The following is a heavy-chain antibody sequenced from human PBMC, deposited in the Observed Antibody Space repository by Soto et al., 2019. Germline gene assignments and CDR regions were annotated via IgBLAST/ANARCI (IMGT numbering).Heavy chain of an antibody. J-gene: IGHJ6*02. D-gene: IGHD3-10*01. V-gene: IGHV3-23*01. CDR2: VSTTGRST. Sequence: GGSLRLSCRASGLAFGNYAMNWVRQVPGRGLEWVAGVSTTGRSTYYADSVKGRFTISRDNSKITVYLQMNSLRAEDTAAYYCAKDRAFNYYYGMDVWGQGTTVTVSS. CDR3: AKDRAFNYYYGMDV. CDR1: GLAFGNYA.